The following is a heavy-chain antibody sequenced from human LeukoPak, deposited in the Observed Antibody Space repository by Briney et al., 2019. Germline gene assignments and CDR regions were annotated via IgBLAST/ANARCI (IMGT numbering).Heavy chain of an antibody. CDR3: ARSTYCSGGSCSHNWFDP. J-gene: IGHJ5*02. V-gene: IGHV4-4*07. CDR2: IYTNVST. D-gene: IGHD2-15*01. CDR1: GGSVSSYY. Sequence: SETLSLTCTVSGGSVSSYYWSWIRQPAGKGLEWIGRIYTNVSTIYNPSLKSRVTMSVDTSKNQISLKLSSVTAADTAVYYCARSTYCSGGSCSHNWFDPWGQGTLVTVSS.